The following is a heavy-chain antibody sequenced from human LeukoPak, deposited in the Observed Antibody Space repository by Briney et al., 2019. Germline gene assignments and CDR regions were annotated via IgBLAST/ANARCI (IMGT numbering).Heavy chain of an antibody. CDR1: GGSISSYY. Sequence: NPSETLSLTCTVSGGSISSYYWSWIRQPPGKGLEWIGYIYYSGSTNYNPSLKSRVTISVDTSKNQFSLKLSSVTAADTAVYYCAREGGPYRPLDYSGQGTLVTVAS. V-gene: IGHV4-59*01. CDR3: AREGGPYRPLDY. J-gene: IGHJ4*02. CDR2: IYYSGST.